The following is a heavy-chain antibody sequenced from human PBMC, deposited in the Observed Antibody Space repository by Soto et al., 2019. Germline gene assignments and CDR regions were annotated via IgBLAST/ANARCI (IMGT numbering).Heavy chain of an antibody. CDR1: GFTFSSYG. CDR2: ISYDGSNK. D-gene: IGHD4-17*01. Sequence: QVQLVESGGGVVQPGRSLRLSCAASGFTFSSYGMHWVRQAPGKGLEWVAVISYDGSNKYYADSVKGRFTISRDNSKNTLYLQMNSLRAEDTAVYYCETDYGGHYGMDVWGQGTTVTVSS. CDR3: ETDYGGHYGMDV. V-gene: IGHV3-30*03. J-gene: IGHJ6*02.